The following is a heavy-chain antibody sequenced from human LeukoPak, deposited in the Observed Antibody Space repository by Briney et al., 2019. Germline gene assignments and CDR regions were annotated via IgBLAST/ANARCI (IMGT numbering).Heavy chain of an antibody. CDR1: GFTFSSYG. D-gene: IGHD2-15*01. V-gene: IGHV3-30*18. J-gene: IGHJ4*02. CDR2: ISYDGSNK. CDR3: AKKEVAYDY. Sequence: GGSLRLSCAASGFTFSSYGMHWVRQAPGKGLEWVAVISYDGSNKYNADSVKGRFTISRDNSKNTLYPQMNSLRAEDTAVYYCAKKEVAYDYWGQGTLVTVSS.